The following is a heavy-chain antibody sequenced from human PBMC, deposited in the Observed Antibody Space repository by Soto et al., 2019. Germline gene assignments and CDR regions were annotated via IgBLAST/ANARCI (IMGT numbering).Heavy chain of an antibody. CDR3: ARKILGSTTRPNYWYFDL. Sequence: EVQVLESGEGLVQPGGSLRLSCAGSGFTFINYAMNWVRQAPGKGLEWVSSISGGGDAAFFPDSVRGRFTISRDNSKNTVTLQMNSLGVDDTAVYYCARKILGSTTRPNYWYFDLWGRGTLVTVSS. CDR1: GFTFINYA. CDR2: ISGGGDAA. D-gene: IGHD7-27*01. J-gene: IGHJ2*01. V-gene: IGHV3-23*01.